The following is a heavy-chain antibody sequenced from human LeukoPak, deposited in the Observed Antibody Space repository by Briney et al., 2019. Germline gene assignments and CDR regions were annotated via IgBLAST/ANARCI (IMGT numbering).Heavy chain of an antibody. CDR3: AKVRGRDDY. D-gene: IGHD3-10*01. J-gene: IGHJ4*02. CDR2: IYNRGST. Sequence: PSETLSLTCSVSGDSIISYYWSWIRQPPGKGLEWIGQIYNRGSTNYNPSLKSRVTISVDTSKNQFSLKLNSVTTADTAIYYCAKVRGRDDYWGQGTLVTVSS. V-gene: IGHV4-59*01. CDR1: GDSIISYY.